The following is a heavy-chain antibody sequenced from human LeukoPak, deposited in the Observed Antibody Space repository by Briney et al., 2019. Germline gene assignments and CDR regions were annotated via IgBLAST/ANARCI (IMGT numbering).Heavy chain of an antibody. V-gene: IGHV1-69*01. D-gene: IGHD2-15*01. CDR1: GGTFSSYA. CDR3: ATGAPYYCSGGSCYYYYGMDV. J-gene: IGHJ6*02. CDR2: IIPIFGTA. Sequence: SVKVSCKASGGTFSSYAISWVRQAPGQGLEWMGGIIPIFGTANYAQKFQGRVTITADESTSTAYMELSGLRSEDTAVYYCATGAPYYCSGGSCYYYYGMDVWGQGTTVTVSS.